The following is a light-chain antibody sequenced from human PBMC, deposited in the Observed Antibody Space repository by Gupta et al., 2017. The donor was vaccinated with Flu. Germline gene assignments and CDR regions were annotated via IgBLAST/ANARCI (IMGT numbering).Light chain of an antibody. V-gene: IGKV1-39*01. CDR1: QSISSY. Sequence: SVGDRVTITCRASQSISSYLNWYQQKPGKAPKLLIYAASSLQSGVPSRFSGSGSGTDFTLTISSLQPEDFATYYCQQSYSTPWTFGQGTKVEIK. CDR3: QQSYSTPWT. J-gene: IGKJ1*01. CDR2: AAS.